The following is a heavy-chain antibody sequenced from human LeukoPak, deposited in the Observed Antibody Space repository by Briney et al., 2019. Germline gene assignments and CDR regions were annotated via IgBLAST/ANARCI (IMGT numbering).Heavy chain of an antibody. D-gene: IGHD4-17*01. Sequence: PSETLSLTCTVSGGSISSYYWSWIRQPPGKGLEWIGYIYYSGSTNYNPSLKSRVTISVDTSKNQFSLKLSSVTAADTAVYYCARDGGYGDYPRYLGQGTLVTVSS. V-gene: IGHV4-59*01. CDR1: GGSISSYY. CDR3: ARDGGYGDYPRY. CDR2: IYYSGST. J-gene: IGHJ4*02.